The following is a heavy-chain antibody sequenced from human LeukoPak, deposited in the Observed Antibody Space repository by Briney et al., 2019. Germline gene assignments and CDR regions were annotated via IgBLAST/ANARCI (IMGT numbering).Heavy chain of an antibody. D-gene: IGHD2-8*01. CDR2: ISSSSGCI. V-gene: IGHV3-21*01. Sequence: GGSLRLSCAASGFTFSSYSMNWVRQAPGKGLEWVSSISSSSGCIYYADSVKGRFTISRDNAKNTLYLQMNSLRAEDTAVYYCARVNARRLIDYWGQGTLVTVSS. J-gene: IGHJ4*02. CDR3: ARVNARRLIDY. CDR1: GFTFSSYS.